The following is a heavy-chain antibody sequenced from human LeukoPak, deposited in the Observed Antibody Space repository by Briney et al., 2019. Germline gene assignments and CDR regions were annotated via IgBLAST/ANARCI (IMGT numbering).Heavy chain of an antibody. CDR2: IRYDGSNK. J-gene: IGHJ6*02. CDR1: GFTLSSYG. D-gene: IGHD2-2*01. Sequence: PGGSLRLSCAASGFTLSSYGMHWVRQAPGKGLEWVAFIRYDGSNKYYADSVKGRFTISRDNSKNTLYLQMNSLRAGDTAVYYCIVVPAAMWGRYGMDVWGQGTTVTVSS. V-gene: IGHV3-30*02. CDR3: IVVPAAMWGRYGMDV.